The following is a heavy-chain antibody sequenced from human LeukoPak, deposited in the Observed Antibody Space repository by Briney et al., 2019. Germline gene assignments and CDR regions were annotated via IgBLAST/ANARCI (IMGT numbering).Heavy chain of an antibody. J-gene: IGHJ5*02. CDR1: GGSISSYY. D-gene: IGHD2-2*01. CDR3: ARGIYCSSTSCYHWFDP. CDR2: IYTSGST. V-gene: IGHV4-4*07. Sequence: SETLSLTCTVSGGSISSYYWSWIRQPAGKGLEWIGRIYTSGSTNYNPSLKSRVTMSVDTSKNQFSLKLSSVTAADTAVYYCARGIYCSSTSCYHWFDPWGQGTLVTVSS.